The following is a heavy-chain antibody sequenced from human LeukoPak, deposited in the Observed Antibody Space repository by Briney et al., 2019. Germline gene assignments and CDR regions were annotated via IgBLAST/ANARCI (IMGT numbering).Heavy chain of an antibody. D-gene: IGHD4-17*01. V-gene: IGHV3-66*01. CDR3: ARYGSYGYYLDY. J-gene: IGHJ4*02. CDR1: GFTVSSTF. CDR2: IYSSGTT. Sequence: GESLRLSCAASGFTVSSTFMNWVRQAPGKGLEWVSVIYSSGTTFYADSVKGRFTISRDNSENTLYLQMNSLRAEDTAVYYCARYGSYGYYLDYWGQGTLVTVSS.